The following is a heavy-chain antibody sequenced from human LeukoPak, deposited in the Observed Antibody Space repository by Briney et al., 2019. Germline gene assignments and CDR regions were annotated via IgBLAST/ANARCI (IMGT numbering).Heavy chain of an antibody. V-gene: IGHV3-23*01. D-gene: IGHD5-12*01. Sequence: GGSLRLSCAASGFTFSSQWMSWVRQAPGKGLEWVSAITASSSSTHDADSVQGRFTISRDNSKNTLYLQMNSLRAEDTAVYYCARGPSGYHNTGGQGTLVTVSS. CDR1: GFTFSSQW. J-gene: IGHJ4*02. CDR2: ITASSSST. CDR3: ARGPSGYHNT.